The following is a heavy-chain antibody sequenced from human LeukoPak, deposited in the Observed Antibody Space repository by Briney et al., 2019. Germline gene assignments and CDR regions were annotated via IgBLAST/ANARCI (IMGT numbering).Heavy chain of an antibody. V-gene: IGHV4-59*08. CDR3: AYNRNRIIDTFDI. J-gene: IGHJ3*02. CDR2: IYYSGTT. D-gene: IGHD1-14*01. Sequence: KPSETLSLTCTVYGGSISNYHWSWIRKPPGKGLEGIGYIYYSGTTKYNPSLQSRVTISVDTSKNHFSLKLSSVTAADPAVYYCAYNRNRIIDTFDIWGQGTMVTVSS. CDR1: GGSISNYH.